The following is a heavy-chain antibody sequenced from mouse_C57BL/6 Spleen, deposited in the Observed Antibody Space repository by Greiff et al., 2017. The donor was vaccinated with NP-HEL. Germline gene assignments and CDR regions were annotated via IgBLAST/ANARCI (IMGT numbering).Heavy chain of an antibody. Sequence: EVHLVESGGDLVKPGGSLKLSCAASGFTFSSYGMSWVRQTPDKRLEWVATISSGGSYTYYPDSVKGRFTISRDNAKNTLYLQMSSLKSEDTAMYYCARPYGSSYGAMDYWGQGTSVTVSS. CDR2: ISSGGSYT. CDR1: GFTFSSYG. CDR3: ARPYGSSYGAMDY. D-gene: IGHD1-1*01. V-gene: IGHV5-6*01. J-gene: IGHJ4*01.